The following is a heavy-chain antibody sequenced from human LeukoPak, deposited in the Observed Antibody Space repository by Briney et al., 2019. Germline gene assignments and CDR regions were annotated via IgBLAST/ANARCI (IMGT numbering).Heavy chain of an antibody. D-gene: IGHD1-26*01. V-gene: IGHV1-18*01. CDR2: ISAYNGNT. J-gene: IGHJ4*02. CDR1: GYTFTSYG. Sequence: ASVKVSCKASGYTFTSYGISWVRQAPGQGLEWMGWISAYNGNTNYAQKLQGRVTMTTDTSTSTADMELRILRADDTAVYYCARADSQWVTFDYWGQGTLVTVSS. CDR3: ARADSQWVTFDY.